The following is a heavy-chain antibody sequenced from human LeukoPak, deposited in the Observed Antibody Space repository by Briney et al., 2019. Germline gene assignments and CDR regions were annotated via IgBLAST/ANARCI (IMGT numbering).Heavy chain of an antibody. J-gene: IGHJ4*02. D-gene: IGHD6-13*01. Sequence: SETLSLTCTVSGGSISSYYWSWIRQPPGKGLEWIGYIYYSGSTNYNPSLKSRVTISVDTSKKQFSLKLSSVTAADTAVYYCARRGKQQRVDYWGQGTLVTVSS. CDR3: ARRGKQQRVDY. CDR2: IYYSGST. V-gene: IGHV4-59*01. CDR1: GGSISSYY.